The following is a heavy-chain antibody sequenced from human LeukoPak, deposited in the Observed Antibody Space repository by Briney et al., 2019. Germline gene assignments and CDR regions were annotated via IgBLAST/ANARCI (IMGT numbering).Heavy chain of an antibody. J-gene: IGHJ3*02. D-gene: IGHD3-22*01. CDR1: SGSFSAYY. Sequence: SETLSLTCAVYSGSFSAYYWSWIRQTPGQGLEWIGEINHSGSTNYNPSLKSRVIIAVDSSKTQFSLKLTSVTAADTAVYYCATKDSSDYHYGALDIWGRGTKVTVSS. CDR3: ATKDSSDYHYGALDI. CDR2: INHSGST. V-gene: IGHV4-34*01.